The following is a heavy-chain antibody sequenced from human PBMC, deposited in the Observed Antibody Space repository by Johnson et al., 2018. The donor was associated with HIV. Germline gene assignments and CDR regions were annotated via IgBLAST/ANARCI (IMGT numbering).Heavy chain of an antibody. J-gene: IGHJ3*02. Sequence: VQLVESGGGVVQSGRSLRLSCVASGFTFHSYAMHWVRQAPGKGLEWVSAISGSGGSTYYADSVKGWFTISRDNSKNTLYLQMNSLRAEDTDVYYCARGGITMIVVVISPPDAFDIWGQGAMVTVSS. D-gene: IGHD3-22*01. CDR3: ARGGITMIVVVISPPDAFDI. V-gene: IGHV3-23*04. CDR2: ISGSGGST. CDR1: GFTFHSYA.